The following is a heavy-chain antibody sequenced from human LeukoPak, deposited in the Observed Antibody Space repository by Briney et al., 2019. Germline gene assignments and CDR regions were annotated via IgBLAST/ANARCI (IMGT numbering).Heavy chain of an antibody. CDR3: ARVTNFITMVRGALNDAFDI. CDR1: GGTFSSYA. D-gene: IGHD3-10*01. J-gene: IGHJ3*02. V-gene: IGHV1-69*13. CDR2: IIPIFGTA. Sequence: SVKVSCKASGGTFSSYAISWVRQAPGQGLEWMGGIIPIFGTANYVQKFQGRATITADESTSTAYMELSGLRSEDTAVYYCARVTNFITMVRGALNDAFDIWGQGTMVTVSS.